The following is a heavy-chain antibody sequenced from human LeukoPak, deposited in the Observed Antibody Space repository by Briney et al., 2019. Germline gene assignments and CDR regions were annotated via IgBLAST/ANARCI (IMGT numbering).Heavy chain of an antibody. CDR2: ISYDGSNK. CDR3: AQPFIVVVPAAITAPIDYGMDV. Sequence: GGSLRLSCAASGFTFSSYGMHWVRQAPGKGLEWVAVISYDGSNKYYADSVKGRFTISRDNSKNTLYLQMNSLRAEDTAVYYCAQPFIVVVPAAITAPIDYGMDVWGQGTSVTVSS. CDR1: GFTFSSYG. D-gene: IGHD2-2*02. J-gene: IGHJ6*02. V-gene: IGHV3-30*18.